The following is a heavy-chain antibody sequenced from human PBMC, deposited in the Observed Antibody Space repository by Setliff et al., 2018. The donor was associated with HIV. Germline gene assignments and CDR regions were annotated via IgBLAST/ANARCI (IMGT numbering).Heavy chain of an antibody. D-gene: IGHD5-18*01. CDR3: ARGPGGYSYGLPDY. CDR1: GYTFIDYF. CDR2: ISPDNGDT. V-gene: IGHV1-18*04. Sequence: ASVKVSCKASGYTFIDYFIHWVRQAPGQGLEWMGWISPDNGDTNIPQRFRGRVTMTTDTSTSTAYMELRSLRSDDTAMYYCARGPGGYSYGLPDYWGQGTLVTVSS. J-gene: IGHJ4*02.